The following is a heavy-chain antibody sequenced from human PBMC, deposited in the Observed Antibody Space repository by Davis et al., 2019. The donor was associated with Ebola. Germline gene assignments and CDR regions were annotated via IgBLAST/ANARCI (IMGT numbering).Heavy chain of an antibody. Sequence: AASVKVSCKASGGTFSSYAISWVRQAPGQGLEWMGRIIPILGIANYAQKFQGRVTITADKSTSTAYMEVRSLRSDDTAVYYCARVHRFGSGWDYYFDYWGQGTLVTVSS. D-gene: IGHD6-19*01. CDR2: IIPILGIA. J-gene: IGHJ4*02. CDR3: ARVHRFGSGWDYYFDY. CDR1: GGTFSSYA. V-gene: IGHV1-69*04.